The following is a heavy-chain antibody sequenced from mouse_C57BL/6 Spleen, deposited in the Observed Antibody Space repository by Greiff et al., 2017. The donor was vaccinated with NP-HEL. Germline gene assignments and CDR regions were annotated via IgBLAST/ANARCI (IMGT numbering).Heavy chain of an antibody. CDR2: ISSGSSTI. Sequence: DVMLVESGGGLVKPGGSLKLSCAASGFTFSDYGMHWVRQAPEKGLEWVAYISSGSSTIYYADTVKGRFTISRDNAKNTLFLQMTSLRSEDTAMYYCARGGDPWFAYWGQGTLVTVSA. V-gene: IGHV5-17*01. CDR1: GFTFSDYG. J-gene: IGHJ3*01. CDR3: ARGGDPWFAY.